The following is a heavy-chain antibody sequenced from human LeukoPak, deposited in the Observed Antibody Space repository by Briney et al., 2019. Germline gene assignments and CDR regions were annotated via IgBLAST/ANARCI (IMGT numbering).Heavy chain of an antibody. V-gene: IGHV4-39*01. J-gene: IGHJ4*02. CDR3: WRSHGVY. Sequence: LSLTCTVSGDSVSSSSYYWGWIRQPPGKGLEWIGLKSYSGTSSYNPSLESRVTISVDTSKNQFSLKLTSVTAADTAVYYSWRSHGVYWGQGTLVIVSS. CDR2: KSYSGTS. D-gene: IGHD4-17*01. CDR1: GDSVSSSSYY.